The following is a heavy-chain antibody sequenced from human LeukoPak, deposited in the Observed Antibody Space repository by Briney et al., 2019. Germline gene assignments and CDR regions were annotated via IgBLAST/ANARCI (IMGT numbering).Heavy chain of an antibody. V-gene: IGHV3-23*01. CDR2: INGGGNTT. J-gene: IGHJ6*03. CDR1: GFAFSSFA. CDR3: TKELHVAVAVADYYYFYMDV. D-gene: IGHD6-19*01. Sequence: HPAGSLTLSCAASGFAFSSFAMGWVRQSPGKGLQWLSTINGGGNTTFYADSVKGRFTISRDNSKNTLYLHMDSLRPDDTAIYYCTKELHVAVAVADYYYFYMDVWGRGTAVTVSS.